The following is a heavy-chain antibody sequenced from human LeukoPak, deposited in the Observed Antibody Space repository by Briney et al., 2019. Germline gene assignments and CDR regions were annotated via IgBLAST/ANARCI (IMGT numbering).Heavy chain of an antibody. V-gene: IGHV5-51*01. D-gene: IGHD3-10*01. J-gene: IGHJ4*02. Sequence: GGSPKLSWKASRYSFTRYWIGWVRQMPGKCLEWMGIIYPGDSDTRYSPSFQGQVTISADKSISTAYLQWSSLKASDTAMYYCARHNGVAGITMFDYWGQGTLVTVSS. CDR3: ARHNGVAGITMFDY. CDR2: IYPGDSDT. CDR1: RYSFTRYW.